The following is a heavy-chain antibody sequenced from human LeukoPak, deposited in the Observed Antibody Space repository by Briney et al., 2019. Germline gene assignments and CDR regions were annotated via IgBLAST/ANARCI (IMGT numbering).Heavy chain of an antibody. CDR2: TYYRSKWYY. V-gene: IGHV6-1*01. Sequence: QTLSLTCAISGDSVSSNSAAWNWIRQSPSRGLEWLGRTYYRSKWYYEYAVSVKGRINISPDTSKNQFSLQLTSVTPEDTAVYYCSLARSEYHYGLDVWGQGTTVTVSS. J-gene: IGHJ6*02. CDR3: SLARSEYHYGLDV. CDR1: GDSVSSNSAA.